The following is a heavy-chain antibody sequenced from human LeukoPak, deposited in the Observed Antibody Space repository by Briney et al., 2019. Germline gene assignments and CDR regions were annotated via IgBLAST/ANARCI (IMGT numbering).Heavy chain of an antibody. CDR3: AREGVVVPADFDY. D-gene: IGHD2-2*01. Sequence: ASVKVSCKASGYTFTGYYMHWVRQAPGQGLEWMGWINPNSGGTNYAQKFQGRVTMTRDTSISTAYMELSRLRSDDTAVYYCAREGVVVPADFDYWGQGTLVTVSS. CDR1: GYTFTGYY. CDR2: INPNSGGT. J-gene: IGHJ4*02. V-gene: IGHV1-2*02.